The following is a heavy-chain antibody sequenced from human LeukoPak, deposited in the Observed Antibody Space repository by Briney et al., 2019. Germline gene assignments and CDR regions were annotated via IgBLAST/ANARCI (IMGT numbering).Heavy chain of an antibody. CDR3: ARSQLWSLFDY. Sequence: SETLSLTCTVSGGSISSSSYYWGWIRQPPGKGLEWIGSIYYSGSTYYNPSLKSRVTISVDTSKNQFSLKLSSVTAADTAVYYCARSQLWSLFDYWGQGTLVTVSS. CDR1: GGSISSSSYY. D-gene: IGHD5-18*01. J-gene: IGHJ4*02. CDR2: IYYSGST. V-gene: IGHV4-39*07.